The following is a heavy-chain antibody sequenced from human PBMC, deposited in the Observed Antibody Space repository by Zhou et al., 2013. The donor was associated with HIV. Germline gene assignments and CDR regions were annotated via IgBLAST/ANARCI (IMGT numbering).Heavy chain of an antibody. J-gene: IGHJ5*02. V-gene: IGHV1-69*04. D-gene: IGHD6-19*01. Sequence: QVQLVQSGAEVKKPGSSVKVSCKASGGTFSSYAISWVRQAPGQGLEWMGRIIPILGIANYAQKFQGRVTITADKSTSTAYMELSSLRSEDTAVYYCAREGKAGVPHPWGQGTLGHRLL. CDR2: IIPILGIA. CDR3: AREGKAGVPHP. CDR1: GGTFSSYA.